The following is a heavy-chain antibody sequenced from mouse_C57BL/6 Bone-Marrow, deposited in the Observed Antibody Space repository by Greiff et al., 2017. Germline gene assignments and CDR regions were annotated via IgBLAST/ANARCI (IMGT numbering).Heavy chain of an antibody. CDR3: ARLLKDY. J-gene: IGHJ4*01. CDR2: ISYDGSN. V-gene: IGHV3-6*01. CDR1: GYSITSGYY. Sequence: VQLKESGPGLVKPSQSLSLTCSVTGYSITSGYYWNWIRQFPGNKLEWMGYISYDGSNNYNPSLKNRISITRDTSKNQFFLKLNSVTTEDTATYYCARLLKDYWGQGTSVTVSS.